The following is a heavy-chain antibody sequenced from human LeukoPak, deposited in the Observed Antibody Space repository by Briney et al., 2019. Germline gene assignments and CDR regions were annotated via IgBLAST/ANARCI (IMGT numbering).Heavy chain of an antibody. CDR1: GYRYSYYW. Sequence: GESLQISFKGSGYRYSYYWIGWVRQMPGKGLEWMGIIYGGDSETRYSPSLQGQVTISADKSINTAYLQWSSLKASDTAMYYCARTTTYSSGWYGAYWGQGTLVTVSS. V-gene: IGHV5-51*01. CDR3: ARTTTYSSGWYGAY. J-gene: IGHJ4*02. D-gene: IGHD6-19*01. CDR2: IYGGDSET.